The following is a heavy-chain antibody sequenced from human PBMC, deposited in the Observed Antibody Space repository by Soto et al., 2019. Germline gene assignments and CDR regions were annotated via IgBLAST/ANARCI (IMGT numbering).Heavy chain of an antibody. Sequence: ASVKVSCKASGYTFTSFDISWLRQATGQGLEWMGWMAPFSGNTGSAQKFQGRISLTRNTSINTAYMELTGLTSDDTAMYYCARGLCTGGTCYGLTFDLWGQGTVVT. J-gene: IGHJ3*01. D-gene: IGHD2-15*01. CDR1: GYTFTSFD. V-gene: IGHV1-8*01. CDR3: ARGLCTGGTCYGLTFDL. CDR2: MAPFSGNT.